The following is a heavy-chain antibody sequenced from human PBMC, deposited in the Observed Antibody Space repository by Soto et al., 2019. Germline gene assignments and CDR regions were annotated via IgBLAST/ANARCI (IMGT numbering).Heavy chain of an antibody. D-gene: IGHD3-10*01. Sequence: SETLSLTCTVSGGSISSSSYYWGWIRQPPGKGLEWIGSIYYSGSTYYNPSLKSRVTISVDTSKNQFSLKLSSVTAADTAVYYCASITMVRGVDYYYYYGMDGWGQGTTVTVAS. CDR2: IYYSGST. CDR3: ASITMVRGVDYYYYYGMDG. CDR1: GGSISSSSYY. J-gene: IGHJ6*02. V-gene: IGHV4-39*01.